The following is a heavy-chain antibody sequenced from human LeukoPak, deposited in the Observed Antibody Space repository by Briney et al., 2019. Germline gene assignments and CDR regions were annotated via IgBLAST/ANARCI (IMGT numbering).Heavy chain of an antibody. CDR1: GYTFTSYD. CDR3: ATGPGLRSGPWVY. V-gene: IGHV1-8*01. Sequence: ASVKVSCKASGYTFTSYDINWVRQATGQGLEWMGWMNPNSGNTGYAQKFQGRVTMTRDTSISTAYMELSRLRSDDTAVYYCATGPGLRSGPWVYWGQGTLVTVSS. CDR2: MNPNSGNT. J-gene: IGHJ4*02. D-gene: IGHD3-3*01.